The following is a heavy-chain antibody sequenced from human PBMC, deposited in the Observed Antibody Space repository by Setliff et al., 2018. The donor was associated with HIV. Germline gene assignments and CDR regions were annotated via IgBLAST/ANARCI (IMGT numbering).Heavy chain of an antibody. CDR2: INPKSGVT. CDR3: ARDLIRITPHGDLPF. V-gene: IGHV1-2*06. D-gene: IGHD2-15*01. Sequence: ASVKVSCKASGGTFSLYAIHWVRQAPGHGLEWVGRINPKSGVTSYAQNFRARVTMTRDTSSTTAYMELSTLRSDDTALYYCARDLIRITPHGDLPFWGQGTLVTVSS. CDR1: GGTFSLYA. J-gene: IGHJ4*02.